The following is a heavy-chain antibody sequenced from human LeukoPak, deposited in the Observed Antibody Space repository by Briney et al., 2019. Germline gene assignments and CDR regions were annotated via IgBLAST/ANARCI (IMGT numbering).Heavy chain of an antibody. CDR3: ARGGYCSSTSCYEDY. CDR1: GGTFSSYA. CDR2: IIPIFGTA. V-gene: IGHV1-69*06. Sequence: SVKVSCKASGGTFSSYAISWVRQAPGQGLEWMGGIIPIFGTANYAQKFQGRVTITADKSTSTAYMELSSRRSEDTAVYYCARGGYCSSTSCYEDYWGQGTLVTVSS. J-gene: IGHJ4*02. D-gene: IGHD2-2*01.